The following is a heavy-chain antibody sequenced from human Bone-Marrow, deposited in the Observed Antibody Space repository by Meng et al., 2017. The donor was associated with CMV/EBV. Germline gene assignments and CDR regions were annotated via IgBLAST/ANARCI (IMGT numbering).Heavy chain of an antibody. Sequence: GGSLRLSCTASGFTFGDYAMSWVRQAPGKGLEWVGFIRSKAYGGTTEYAASVKGRFTISRDDSKSIAYLQMNSLKTEDTAVYYCTRGVVPAATPYYYYGMDVWGQGTTVTVSS. D-gene: IGHD2-2*02. CDR2: IRSKAYGGTT. V-gene: IGHV3-49*04. CDR1: GFTFGDYA. J-gene: IGHJ6*02. CDR3: TRGVVPAATPYYYYGMDV.